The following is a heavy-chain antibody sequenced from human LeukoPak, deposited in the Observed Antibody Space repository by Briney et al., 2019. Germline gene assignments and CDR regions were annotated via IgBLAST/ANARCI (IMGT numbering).Heavy chain of an antibody. CDR1: GGSISSYY. D-gene: IGHD3-10*01. V-gene: IGHV4-4*07. Sequence: PSETLSLTCTVPGGSISSYYWSWIRQPAGKGLEWIGRIYTSGSTNYNPSLKSRVTMSVDTSKNQFSLKLSSVTAADTAVYYCARGAMVRGVYVFDYWGQGTLVTVSS. CDR3: ARGAMVRGVYVFDY. J-gene: IGHJ4*02. CDR2: IYTSGST.